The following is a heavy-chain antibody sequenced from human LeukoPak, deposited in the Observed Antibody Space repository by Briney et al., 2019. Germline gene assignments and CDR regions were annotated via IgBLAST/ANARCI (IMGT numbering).Heavy chain of an antibody. CDR2: FDPEDSET. D-gene: IGHD3-3*01. Sequence: ASVKVSCKVSGYTLTELSMHWVRQAPGKGLEWMGGFDPEDSETIYAQKFQGRVTMTEDTSTDTAYMELSSLRSEDTAVYYCATTLYITIFGVVNDAFDIWGQGTMVTVSS. CDR1: GYTLTELS. V-gene: IGHV1-24*01. J-gene: IGHJ3*02. CDR3: ATTLYITIFGVVNDAFDI.